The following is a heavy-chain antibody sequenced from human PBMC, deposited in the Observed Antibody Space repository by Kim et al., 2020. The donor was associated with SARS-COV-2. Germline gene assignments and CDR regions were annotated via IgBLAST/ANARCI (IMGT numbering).Heavy chain of an antibody. Sequence: LKSRVTISVDTSKNQFSLKLSSVTAADTAVYYCAREVDYYDSSGYYPDYWGQGTLVTVSS. CDR3: AREVDYYDSSGYYPDY. V-gene: IGHV4-31*02. D-gene: IGHD3-22*01. J-gene: IGHJ4*02.